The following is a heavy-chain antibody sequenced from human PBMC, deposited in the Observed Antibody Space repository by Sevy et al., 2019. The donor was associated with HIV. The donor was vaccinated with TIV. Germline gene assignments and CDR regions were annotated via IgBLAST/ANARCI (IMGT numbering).Heavy chain of an antibody. CDR2: INPNSGGT. D-gene: IGHD3-3*01. CDR3: ARDGETAYYDLWSGPNYYYYGMDV. V-gene: IGHV1-2*02. Sequence: ASVKVSCKASGYTFTGYYMHWVRQAPGQGLEWMGWINPNSGGTNYAQKFQGRVTMTRDTSISTAYMELSRLRSDDTAVYYCARDGETAYYDLWSGPNYYYYGMDVWGQGTTVTVSS. CDR1: GYTFTGYY. J-gene: IGHJ6*02.